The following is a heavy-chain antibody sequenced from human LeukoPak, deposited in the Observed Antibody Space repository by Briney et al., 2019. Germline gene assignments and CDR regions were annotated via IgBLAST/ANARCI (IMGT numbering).Heavy chain of an antibody. V-gene: IGHV4-34*01. CDR1: GGSFSGYY. CDR3: ARVGAVAGMGAFGY. CDR2: INHSGST. J-gene: IGHJ4*02. Sequence: KTSETLSLTCAVYGGSFSGYYWSWIRQPPGKGLEWIGEINHSGSTNYNPSLKSRVTISVDTSKNQFSLKLSSVTAADTAVYYCARVGAVAGMGAFGYWGQGTLVTVSS. D-gene: IGHD6-19*01.